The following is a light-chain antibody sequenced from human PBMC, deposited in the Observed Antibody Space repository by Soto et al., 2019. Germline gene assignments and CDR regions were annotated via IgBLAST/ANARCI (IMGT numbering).Light chain of an antibody. Sequence: DIQMTQSPSTLSASVGDRVTISCRASQSISSWLAWYQQKPGKAPKLLIYKASSLESGVPSRFSGSGSVTEFTRTISSLHPDDFDTYYCQHELWTFGQGTKVEIK. J-gene: IGKJ1*01. CDR3: QHELWT. CDR2: KAS. CDR1: QSISSW. V-gene: IGKV1-5*03.